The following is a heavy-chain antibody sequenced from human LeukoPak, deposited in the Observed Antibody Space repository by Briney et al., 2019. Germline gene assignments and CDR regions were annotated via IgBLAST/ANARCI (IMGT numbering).Heavy chain of an antibody. CDR1: DDSITMYY. CDR2: VDHTGST. CDR3: AREITVTTAPEGCWFDP. D-gene: IGHD4-11*01. V-gene: IGHV4-59*12. Sequence: SETLSLTCSVSDDSITMYYWTWIRQPPGKGLEWIGYVDHTGSTNFNPSLNGRVSISRDTSKNLFSLKLSSVTAADTAVYYCAREITVTTAPEGCWFDPWGQGTLVTVSS. J-gene: IGHJ5*02.